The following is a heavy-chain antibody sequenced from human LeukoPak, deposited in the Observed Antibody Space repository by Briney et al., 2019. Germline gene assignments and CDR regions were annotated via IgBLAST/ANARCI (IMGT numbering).Heavy chain of an antibody. CDR2: IDPKSGGT. CDR3: ARAYSSGWYGSTDY. V-gene: IGHV1-2*02. D-gene: IGHD6-19*01. Sequence: ASVKVSCKASGYTFIDYYMHWVRQAPGQGLEWMGWIDPKSGGTSYAQKFQDRVAMIMDTSISTAYMELTRLTSDDTAVYYCARAYSSGWYGSTDYWGQGTLVTVSS. J-gene: IGHJ4*02. CDR1: GYTFIDYY.